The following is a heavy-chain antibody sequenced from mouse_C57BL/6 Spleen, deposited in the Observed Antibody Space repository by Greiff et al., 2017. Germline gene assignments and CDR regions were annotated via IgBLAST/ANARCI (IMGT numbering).Heavy chain of an antibody. V-gene: IGHV5-6*01. CDR1: GFTFSSYG. CDR2: ISSGGSYT. J-gene: IGHJ4*01. D-gene: IGHD1-1*01. Sequence: VQLKESGGDLVKPGGSLKLSCAASGFTFSSYGMSWVRQTPDKRLEWVATISSGGSYTYYPDSVKGRFTISRDNAKNTLYLQMSSLKSEDTAMYYCARQRYYYVGDYYAMDYWGQGTSVTVSS. CDR3: ARQRYYYVGDYYAMDY.